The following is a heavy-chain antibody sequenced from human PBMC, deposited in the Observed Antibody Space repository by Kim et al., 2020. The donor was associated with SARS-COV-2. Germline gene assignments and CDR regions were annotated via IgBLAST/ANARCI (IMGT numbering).Heavy chain of an antibody. Sequence: SVKVSCKASGGTFSSYAISWVRQAPGQGLEWMGRIIPILGIANYAQKFQGRVTITADKSTSTAYMELSSLRSEDTAVYYCARDTNIAAAGRNYFDYWGQGTLVTVSS. CDR2: IIPILGIA. J-gene: IGHJ4*02. D-gene: IGHD6-13*01. CDR1: GGTFSSYA. V-gene: IGHV1-69*04. CDR3: ARDTNIAAAGRNYFDY.